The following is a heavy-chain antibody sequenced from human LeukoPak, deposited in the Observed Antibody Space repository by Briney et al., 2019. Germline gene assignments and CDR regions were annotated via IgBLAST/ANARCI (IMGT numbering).Heavy chain of an antibody. CDR3: ARDRDYDTEVL. CDR1: GGSFSGYY. CDR2: IYHSGST. D-gene: IGHD3-22*01. V-gene: IGHV4-34*01. Sequence: KPSETLSLTCAVYGGSFSGYYWSWIRQPPGKGLEWIGEIYHSGSTNYNPSLKSRVTISVDKSKNQFSLKLSSVTAADTAVYYCARDRDYDTEVLWGQGTMVTVSS. J-gene: IGHJ3*01.